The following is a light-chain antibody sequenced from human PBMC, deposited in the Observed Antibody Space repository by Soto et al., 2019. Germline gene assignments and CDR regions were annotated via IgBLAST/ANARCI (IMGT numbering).Light chain of an antibody. CDR2: GAS. CDR1: QSVSSSY. CDR3: HQYGSSAWT. V-gene: IGKV3-20*01. Sequence: EIVLTQSPGTQSLSPGERATLSSRASQSVSSSYLAWYQQKPGQAPRLLIYGASSRATGIPDRFSGSGSGTDFTLTISRLEPEDFAVYYCHQYGSSAWTFGQGTKVDI. J-gene: IGKJ1*01.